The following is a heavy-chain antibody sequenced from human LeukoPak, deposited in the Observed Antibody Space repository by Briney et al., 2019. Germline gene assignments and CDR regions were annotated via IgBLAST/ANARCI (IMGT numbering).Heavy chain of an antibody. J-gene: IGHJ4*02. V-gene: IGHV3-30*04. D-gene: IGHD3-10*01. Sequence: TGGSLRLSCAASGFTFSSYAMHWVRQASGKGLEWVAVISYDGSNKYYADSVKGRFTISRDNSKNTLYLQMNSLRAEDTAVYYCARDLLIVVRGVILPDHIDYWGQGTLVTVSS. CDR1: GFTFSSYA. CDR2: ISYDGSNK. CDR3: ARDLLIVVRGVILPDHIDY.